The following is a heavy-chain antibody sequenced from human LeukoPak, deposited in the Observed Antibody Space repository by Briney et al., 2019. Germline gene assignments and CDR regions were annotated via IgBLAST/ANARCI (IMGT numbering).Heavy chain of an antibody. CDR1: GFTFSSYA. J-gene: IGHJ4*02. D-gene: IGHD4-17*01. CDR2: ISGSGGST. CDR3: AKPSPYDYGDPRTSFDY. V-gene: IGHV3-23*01. Sequence: GGSLRLSCAASGFTFSSYAMSWVRQAPGKGLEWVSAISGSGGSTYYADSVKGRFTISRDNSKNTLYLQMNSLRAEDTAVYYCAKPSPYDYGDPRTSFDYWGQGTLVTVSS.